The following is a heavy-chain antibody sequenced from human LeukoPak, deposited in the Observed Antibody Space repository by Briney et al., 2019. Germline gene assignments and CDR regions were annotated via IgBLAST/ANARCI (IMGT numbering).Heavy chain of an antibody. J-gene: IGHJ6*02. V-gene: IGHV4-59*08. CDR3: ARHVDYGSGNYYKRTYYYYGMDV. CDR2: TCSNGDT. D-gene: IGHD3-10*01. Sequence: SETLSLTCTVSGDSVVNYYCNWIRQPPPKGLEWIAYTCSNGDTFSNADPNYNPSLNIRVTIFVDTTKNQFSLKLSSVTAADTAVYYCARHVDYGSGNYYKRTYYYYGMDVWGQGTTVTVSS. CDR1: GDSVVNYY.